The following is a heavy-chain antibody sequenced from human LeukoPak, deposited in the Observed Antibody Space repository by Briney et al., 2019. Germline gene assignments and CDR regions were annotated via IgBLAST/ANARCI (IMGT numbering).Heavy chain of an antibody. CDR3: ARGPFGVVIGMGFYYYGMDV. V-gene: IGHV4-30-4*01. CDR1: GGSISSGDYY. Sequence: SQTLSLTCTVSGGSISSGDYYWSWNRQPPGKGLEWIGYIYYSGSTYYNPSLKSRVTISVDTSKNQFSLKLSSVTAADTAVYYCARGPFGVVIGMGFYYYGMDVWGQGTTVTVSS. D-gene: IGHD3-3*01. J-gene: IGHJ6*02. CDR2: IYYSGST.